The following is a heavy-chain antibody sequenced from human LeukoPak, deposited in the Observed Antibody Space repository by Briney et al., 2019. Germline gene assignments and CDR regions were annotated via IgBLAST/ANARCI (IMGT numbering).Heavy chain of an antibody. D-gene: IGHD6-13*01. CDR1: GYTFTGYY. CDR2: INPNSGGT. J-gene: IGHJ3*02. V-gene: IGHV1-2*06. CDR3: ARTRSSWQPKSAFDI. Sequence: ASVKVSFKASGYTFTGYYMHWVRQAPGQGLEWMGRINPNSGGTNYAQKFQGRVTMTRDTSISTAYMELSRLRSDDTAVYYCARTRSSWQPKSAFDIWGQGTMVTVSS.